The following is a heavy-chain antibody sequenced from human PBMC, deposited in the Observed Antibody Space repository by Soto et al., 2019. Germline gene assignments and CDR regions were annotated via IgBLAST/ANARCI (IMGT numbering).Heavy chain of an antibody. D-gene: IGHD6-13*01. V-gene: IGHV3-30-3*01. CDR3: ARDMGSWRTKYGMDV. CDR2: ISYDGSNK. CDR1: GFTFSSYA. J-gene: IGHJ6*02. Sequence: QAGGSLRLSCAASGFTFSSYAMHWVRQAPGKGLEWVAVISYDGSNKYYADSVKGRFTISRDNSKNTLYLQMNSLRAEDTAVYYCARDMGSWRTKYGMDVWGQGTTVTVSS.